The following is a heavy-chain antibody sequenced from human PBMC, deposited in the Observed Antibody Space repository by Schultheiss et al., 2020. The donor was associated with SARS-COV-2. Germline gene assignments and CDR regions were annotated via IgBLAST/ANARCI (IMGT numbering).Heavy chain of an antibody. CDR2: IYYSGST. J-gene: IGHJ5*02. Sequence: SETLSLTCTVSGGSISSSSYYWGWIRQPPGKGLEWIGSIYYSGSTYYNPSLKSRVTISVDTSKNQFSLKLSSVTAADTAVYYCARLAGAPPEGWFDPWGQGTLVTVSS. CDR1: GGSISSSSYY. CDR3: ARLAGAPPEGWFDP. V-gene: IGHV4-39*07.